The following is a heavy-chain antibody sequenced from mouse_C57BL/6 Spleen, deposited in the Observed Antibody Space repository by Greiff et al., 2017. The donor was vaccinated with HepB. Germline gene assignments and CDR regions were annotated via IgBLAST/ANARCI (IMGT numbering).Heavy chain of an antibody. V-gene: IGHV1-42*01. J-gene: IGHJ1*03. CDR3: ARRYYYGSSYPYCYFDV. CDR1: GYSFTGYY. D-gene: IGHD1-1*01. Sequence: EVKLQQSGPELVKPGASVKISCKASGYSFTGYYMNWVKQSPEKSLEWIGEINPSTGGTTYNQKFKAKATLTVDKSSSTAYMQLKSLTSEDSAVYYCARRYYYGSSYPYCYFDVWGTGTTVTVSS. CDR2: INPSTGGT.